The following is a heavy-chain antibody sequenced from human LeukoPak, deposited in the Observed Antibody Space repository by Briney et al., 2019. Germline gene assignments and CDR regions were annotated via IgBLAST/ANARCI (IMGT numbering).Heavy chain of an antibody. Sequence: PGGSLRLSCAASGFTFNTYSMTWVRQAPGKGLEWVSSFNSRTTDIYYADSVKGRFTVSRDNAKSSLYLQMNSLRAEDTAVYYCARDRLGPYNLLTDYYAPTDYDGFDIWGQGTVVTVSS. J-gene: IGHJ3*02. D-gene: IGHD3-9*01. CDR1: GFTFNTYS. V-gene: IGHV3-21*01. CDR3: ARDRLGPYNLLTDYYAPTDYDGFDI. CDR2: FNSRTTDI.